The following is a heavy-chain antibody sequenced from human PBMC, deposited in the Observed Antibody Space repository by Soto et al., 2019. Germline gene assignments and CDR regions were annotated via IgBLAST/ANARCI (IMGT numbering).Heavy chain of an antibody. J-gene: IGHJ4*02. D-gene: IGHD6-13*01. CDR3: ARDLSRSIAAAGY. Sequence: QVQLVESGGGVVQPGRSLRLSCAASGFTFSSYAMHWVRQAPGKGLEWVAVISYDGSNKYYADSVKGRFTISRDNSKNTLYLQMNGLRAEDTAVYYCARDLSRSIAAAGYWGQGTLVTVSS. CDR1: GFTFSSYA. V-gene: IGHV3-30-3*01. CDR2: ISYDGSNK.